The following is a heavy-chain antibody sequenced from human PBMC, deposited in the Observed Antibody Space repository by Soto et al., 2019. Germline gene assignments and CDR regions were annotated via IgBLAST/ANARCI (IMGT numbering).Heavy chain of an antibody. CDR1: DFSFTSHG. CDR3: TRDLFFISQNSVTTDGY. J-gene: IGHJ4*02. Sequence: RASVKVSCKAYDFSFTSHGISWVRQAPGQGLEWMGWISLYNDKTNYAQKFQDRVTMSTDTSTDTAYMELRSLRSDDTAIYYCTRDLFFISQNSVTTDGYWGQGTLVTVSS. D-gene: IGHD4-17*01. CDR2: ISLYNDKT. V-gene: IGHV1-18*04.